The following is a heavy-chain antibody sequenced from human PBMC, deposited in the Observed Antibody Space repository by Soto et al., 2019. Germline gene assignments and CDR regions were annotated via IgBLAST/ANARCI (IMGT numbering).Heavy chain of an antibody. CDR3: ARLPDISGWPFDF. Sequence: QVQLQESGPGLVMPSETLSLTCSVSGGSVNSRGFYWTWIRQPPGKGLEWIGYMAFDGRTNYNPSLNSRVTISQDTSNNQFSLKLGSVTAAHTAIYYCARLPDISGWPFDFWGQGTLVTVSS. V-gene: IGHV4-61*08. J-gene: IGHJ4*02. CDR2: MAFDGRT. D-gene: IGHD6-19*01. CDR1: GGSVNSRGFY.